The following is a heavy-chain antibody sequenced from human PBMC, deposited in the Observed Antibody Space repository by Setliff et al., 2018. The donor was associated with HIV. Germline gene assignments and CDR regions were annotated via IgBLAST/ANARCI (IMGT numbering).Heavy chain of an antibody. Sequence: TSETLSLTCTVSGGSISSGGYYWSWVRQAPGQGLEWVANIKQDGSEKYHVDSVKGRFTISRDNAKNSLYLQMNSLRAEDTAVYFCAKVDLELHGKFHYMDVWGKGTTVTVSS. CDR3: AKVDLELHGKFHYMDV. CDR2: IKQDGSEK. D-gene: IGHD1-7*01. CDR1: GGSISSGGYY. J-gene: IGHJ6*03. V-gene: IGHV3-7*01.